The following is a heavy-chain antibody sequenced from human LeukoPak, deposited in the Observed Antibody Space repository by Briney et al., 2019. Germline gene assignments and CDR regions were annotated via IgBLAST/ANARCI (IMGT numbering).Heavy chain of an antibody. J-gene: IGHJ4*02. CDR3: VRNLAVAGTCFDS. CDR2: IKQDGSDR. D-gene: IGHD6-19*01. V-gene: IGHV3-7*03. Sequence: ESGGSLRLSCAASGFTFRNYWMSWVRQAPGTGLEWVANIKQDGSDRNYVTSVRGRFTISRDNAESSLFLQMNNLRAEDTAVYYCVRNLAVAGTCFDSWGQGTLVTVSS. CDR1: GFTFRNYW.